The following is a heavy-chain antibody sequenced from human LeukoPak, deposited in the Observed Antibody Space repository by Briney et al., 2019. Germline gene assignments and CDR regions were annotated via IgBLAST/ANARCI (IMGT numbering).Heavy chain of an antibody. CDR3: ARDDYYDSSVYY. Sequence: ASVKVSCKASGYTFTGYYMHWVRQAPGQGLEWMGWINPNSGGTNYAQKFQGRVTMTRDTSISTAYMELSRLRSDDTAVYYCARDDYYDSSVYYWGQGTLVTVSS. CDR1: GYTFTGYY. J-gene: IGHJ4*02. CDR2: INPNSGGT. D-gene: IGHD3-22*01. V-gene: IGHV1-2*02.